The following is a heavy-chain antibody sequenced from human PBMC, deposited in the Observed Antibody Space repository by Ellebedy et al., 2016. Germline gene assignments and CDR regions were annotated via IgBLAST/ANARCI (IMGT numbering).Heavy chain of an antibody. Sequence: SETLSLTCNVSGGSVSSAYWNWIRRPPGKGLEWIGYVFHTGTTNYSPSLKSRVTMSVDTSKSQFSLRLTSVTAADTAVYYCAKWNGGWYAFKVWGQGTMVTVSS. D-gene: IGHD6-19*01. CDR3: AKWNGGWYAFKV. CDR1: GGSVSSAY. CDR2: VFHTGTT. J-gene: IGHJ3*01. V-gene: IGHV4-59*02.